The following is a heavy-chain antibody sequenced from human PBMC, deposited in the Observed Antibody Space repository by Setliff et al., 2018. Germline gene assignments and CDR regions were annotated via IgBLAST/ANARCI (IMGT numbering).Heavy chain of an antibody. CDR2: INQYGSEK. D-gene: IGHD3-10*01. V-gene: IGHV3-7*01. CDR3: ARPGRSNYWDSFDY. J-gene: IGHJ4*02. CDR1: GFTFSNYE. Sequence: GGSLRLSCAASGFTFSNYEMSWVRQAPGKGLEWVANINQYGSEKYYVDSVKGRFTITRANATKALDLHMNSLRVDDTAVYYCARPGRSNYWDSFDYWGQGILVTVSS.